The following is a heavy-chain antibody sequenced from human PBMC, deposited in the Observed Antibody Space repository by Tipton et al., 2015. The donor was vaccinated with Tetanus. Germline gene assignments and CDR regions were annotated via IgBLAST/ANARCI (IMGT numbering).Heavy chain of an antibody. J-gene: IGHJ5*02. CDR2: IYFKGDT. Sequence: TLSLTCTVSGGPISDKKYYWGWIHPPPGKGLEWIASIYFKGDTYYSPPLKSRVTIAVDTSQNVFSLSLTSVTAAGTAVYYCARHLYGYWFDPWGQGTLVTVSS. D-gene: IGHD2/OR15-2a*01. CDR3: ARHLYGYWFDP. CDR1: GGPISDKKYY. V-gene: IGHV4-39*02.